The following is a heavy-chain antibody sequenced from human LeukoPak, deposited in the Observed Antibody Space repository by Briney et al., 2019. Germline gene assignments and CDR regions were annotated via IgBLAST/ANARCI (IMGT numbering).Heavy chain of an antibody. D-gene: IGHD2-21*02. CDR2: ISGSGGST. V-gene: IGHV3-23*01. CDR1: GFTFGSYA. CDR3: AKDKYVVVTAIFDY. Sequence: GGSLRLSCAASGFTFGSYAMSWVRQAPGKGLEWVSAISGSGGSTYYADSVKGRFTISRDNSKNTLYLQMNSLRAEDTAVYYCAKDKYVVVTAIFDYWGQGTLVTVSS. J-gene: IGHJ4*02.